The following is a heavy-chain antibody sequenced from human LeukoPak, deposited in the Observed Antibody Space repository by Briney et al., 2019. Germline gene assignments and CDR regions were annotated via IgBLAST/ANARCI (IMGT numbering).Heavy chain of an antibody. J-gene: IGHJ6*04. CDR2: VYYSGST. CDR1: GVSVSSGNHY. D-gene: IGHD2-2*01. Sequence: SETLSLTCTVSGVSVSSGNHYWSWIRQPPGKGLEWNGYVYYSGSTEYNPSPKSRVTLSADTSKNQFSLKLRSVTAADTAVYYCARDRIIVAAANRYYYYGMDVWGKGTTVTVSS. CDR3: ARDRIIVAAANRYYYYGMDV. V-gene: IGHV4-61*01.